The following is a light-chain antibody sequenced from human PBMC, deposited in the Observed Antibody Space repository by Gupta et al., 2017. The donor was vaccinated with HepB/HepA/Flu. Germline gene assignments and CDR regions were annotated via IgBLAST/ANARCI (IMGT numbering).Light chain of an antibody. V-gene: IGKV3-20*01. J-gene: IGKJ4*01. CDR3: QHHDFSIPLI. Sequence: DIVVTQAPGTLSLSPGERATLSCRASQSFTSGYLAWYQQKPGQAPRLLIYGASRRATDIPDRFSGSGSGIDXTLTISXLEPEDFAVYYCQHHDFSIPLIFGXGTKVEMK. CDR2: GAS. CDR1: QSFTSGY.